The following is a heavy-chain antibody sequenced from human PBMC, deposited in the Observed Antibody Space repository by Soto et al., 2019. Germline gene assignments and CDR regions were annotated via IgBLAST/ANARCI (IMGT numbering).Heavy chain of an antibody. CDR3: ARYFRGSGRYFFDY. V-gene: IGHV3-7*03. CDR2: INQGGDKT. Sequence: GGSLRLSCVASGFNFISSFTGWLRQAPGKGLEWVANINQGGDKTYYVDSVKGRFTISRDNAQNSLYLQMSSLRVEDTAVYYCARYFRGSGRYFFDYWGQGTLVTVSS. J-gene: IGHJ4*02. CDR1: GFNFISSF. D-gene: IGHD6-19*01.